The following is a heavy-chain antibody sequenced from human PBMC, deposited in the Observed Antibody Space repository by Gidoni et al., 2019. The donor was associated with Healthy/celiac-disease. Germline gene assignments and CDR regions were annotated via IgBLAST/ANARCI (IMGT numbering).Heavy chain of an antibody. CDR3: ARSGYGDAWFDP. CDR1: GFPFSSYS. Sequence: EVQLVESGGGLVKPGGSLRLSCAASGFPFSSYSMNWVRQAPGKGLGWVSSISSSSSYIYYADSVKGRFTISRDNAKNSLYLQMNSLRAEDTAVYYCARSGYGDAWFDPWGQGTLVTVSS. CDR2: ISSSSSYI. V-gene: IGHV3-21*01. J-gene: IGHJ5*02. D-gene: IGHD4-17*01.